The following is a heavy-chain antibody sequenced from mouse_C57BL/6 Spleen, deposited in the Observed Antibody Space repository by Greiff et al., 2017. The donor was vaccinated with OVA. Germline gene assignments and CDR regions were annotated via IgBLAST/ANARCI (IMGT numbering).Heavy chain of an antibody. CDR1: GYAFSSSW. CDR3: ARVPYGSNPYYAMDY. CDR2: IYPGDGDT. V-gene: IGHV1-82*01. Sequence: QVQLQQSGPELVKPGASVKISCKASGYAFSSSWMNWVKQRPGKGLEWIGRIYPGDGDTNYNGKFKGKATLTADKSSSTAYMQLSSLTSEDPAVDVCARVPYGSNPYYAMDYWGQGTSVTVSS. J-gene: IGHJ4*01. D-gene: IGHD1-1*01.